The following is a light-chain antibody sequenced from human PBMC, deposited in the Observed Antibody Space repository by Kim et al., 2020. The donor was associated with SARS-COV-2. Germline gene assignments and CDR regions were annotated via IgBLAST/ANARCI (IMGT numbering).Light chain of an antibody. V-gene: IGLV4-69*01. J-gene: IGLJ3*02. CDR1: SGHSSYA. CDR2: LNSDGSH. CDR3: QTSGV. Sequence: ASLRASVKLTCTLSSGHSSYAIAWHQQQPEKGPRYLMKLNSDGSHSKGDGIPDRFSGSSSGAERYLTISSLQSEDEADYYCQTSGVFGGGTQLTVL.